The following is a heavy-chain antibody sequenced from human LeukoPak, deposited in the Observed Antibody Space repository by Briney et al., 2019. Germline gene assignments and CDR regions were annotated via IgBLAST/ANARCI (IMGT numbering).Heavy chain of an antibody. CDR1: SGAITNGGYY. CDR3: ARAAQEGQNWFDP. V-gene: IGHV4-61*02. Sequence: SETLSLTCTVSSGAITNGGYYWNWIRQPAGKGLEWIGRIYFSGTTKYNPSFKSRVTISVDTSKRQFSLTMTSVTAADTAVYYCARAAQEGQNWFDPWGQGTLVTVSS. CDR2: IYFSGTT. J-gene: IGHJ5*01. D-gene: IGHD6-13*01.